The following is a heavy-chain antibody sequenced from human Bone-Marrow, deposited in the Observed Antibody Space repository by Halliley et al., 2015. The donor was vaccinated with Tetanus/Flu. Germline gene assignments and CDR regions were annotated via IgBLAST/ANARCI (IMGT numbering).Heavy chain of an antibody. J-gene: IGHJ6*02. Sequence: SLRLSCAASGFTFSNYGMHWVRQAPGKGLEWVAVIWYDGSNKYYADSVKGRYTISRDDSKNTLYLQMNSLRAEDTAIYYCARDGNQRGWVCWCFGWVVGGQG. D-gene: IGHD2-8*02. CDR3: ARDGNQRGWVCWCFGWVV. CDR2: IWYDGSNK. CDR1: GFTFSNYG. V-gene: IGHV3-33*08.